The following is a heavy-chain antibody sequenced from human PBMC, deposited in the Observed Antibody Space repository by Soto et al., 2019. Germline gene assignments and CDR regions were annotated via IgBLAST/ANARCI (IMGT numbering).Heavy chain of an antibody. J-gene: IGHJ4*02. CDR2: ISAHNGNT. CDR1: GYTFTSYG. CDR3: ARLNIGNYYDSSGYYYFDY. D-gene: IGHD3-22*01. Sequence: ASVKVSCKASGYTFTSYGISWVRQAPGQGLEWMGWISAHNGNTNYAQKLQGRVTMTTDTSTSTAYMELRSLRSDDTAVYYCARLNIGNYYDSSGYYYFDYWGQGTLVTVSS. V-gene: IGHV1-18*01.